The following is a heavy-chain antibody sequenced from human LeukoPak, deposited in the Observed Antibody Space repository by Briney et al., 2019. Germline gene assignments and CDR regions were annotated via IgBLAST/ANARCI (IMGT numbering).Heavy chain of an antibody. CDR1: GVTFSMYW. CDR3: VRHSYYGMDV. J-gene: IGHJ6*02. CDR2: IISDGSDT. Sequence: PGGSLRLSCAASGVTFSMYWMHWVRQAPGKGLVWVSRIISDGSDTSYADSVKGRFTISRDNAKNTLYLQMTSLRAEDTAVYYCVRHSYYGMDVWGQGTTVTVSS. V-gene: IGHV3-74*01.